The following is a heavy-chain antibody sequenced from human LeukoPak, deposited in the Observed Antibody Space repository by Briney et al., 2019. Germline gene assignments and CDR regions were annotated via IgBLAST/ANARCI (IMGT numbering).Heavy chain of an antibody. CDR3: ARGLTTVKLFDY. V-gene: IGHV3-33*01. Sequence: PGGSLRLSCAASGFTFSSYGMHWVRQAPGKGLEWVAVIWYDGSNKYYADSVKGRFTISRDNSKNTLYLQMNSLRAEDTAVYYCARGLTTVKLFDYWGQGTLVTASS. D-gene: IGHD4-11*01. CDR1: GFTFSSYG. CDR2: IWYDGSNK. J-gene: IGHJ4*02.